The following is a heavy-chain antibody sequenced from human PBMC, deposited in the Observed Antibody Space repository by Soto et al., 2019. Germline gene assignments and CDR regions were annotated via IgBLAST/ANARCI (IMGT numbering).Heavy chain of an antibody. Sequence: KTSETLSLTCAVYGGSFSGYYWSWIRQPPGKGLEWIGEINHSGSTNYNPSLKSRVTISVDTSKNQFSLKLSSVTAADTAVYYCARGSHVAAAGSFFDYWGQGTLVTVS. J-gene: IGHJ4*02. V-gene: IGHV4-34*01. D-gene: IGHD6-13*01. CDR3: ARGSHVAAAGSFFDY. CDR1: GGSFSGYY. CDR2: INHSGST.